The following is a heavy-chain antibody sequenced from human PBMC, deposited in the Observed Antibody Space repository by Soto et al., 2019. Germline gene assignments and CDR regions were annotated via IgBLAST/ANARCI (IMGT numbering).Heavy chain of an antibody. CDR3: ARGGSSSWLRYYYYGMDV. J-gene: IGHJ6*02. V-gene: IGHV4-59*01. D-gene: IGHD6-13*01. CDR1: GGSISSYY. CDR2: IYYSGST. Sequence: SETLSLTCTVSGGSISSYYWSWIRQPPGKGLEWIGYIYYSGSTNYNPSLKSRVTISVDTSKNQFSLKLSSVTAADTAVYYCARGGSSSWLRYYYYGMDVWGQGTTVT.